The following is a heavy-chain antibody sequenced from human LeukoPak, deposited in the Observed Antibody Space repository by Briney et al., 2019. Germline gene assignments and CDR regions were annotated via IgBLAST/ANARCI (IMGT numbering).Heavy chain of an antibody. D-gene: IGHD6-19*01. V-gene: IGHV3-21*01. CDR1: GFPFDTYP. CDR2: IGSSNSFK. Sequence: PGGSLRLSCAASGFPFDTYPMNWVRQAPGKGLEWVASIGSSNSFKNYADSVKGRFTISRDNAQNSLYLQMSSLRAEDTGLYYCATMGEQWLLKDIWGQGTMVIVSS. J-gene: IGHJ3*02. CDR3: ATMGEQWLLKDI.